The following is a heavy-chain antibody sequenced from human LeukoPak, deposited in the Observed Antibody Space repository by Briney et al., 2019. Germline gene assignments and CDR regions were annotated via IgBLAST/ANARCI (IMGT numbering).Heavy chain of an antibody. CDR1: GAFITDSHW. V-gene: IGHV4-4*02. CDR3: ATYFYGEYGSYYFDY. J-gene: IGHJ4*02. D-gene: IGHD4-17*01. CDR2: IYHSGTT. Sequence: SETLSLTCAVSGAFITDSHWWSWARQPPGKGLEWIGEIYHSGTTNYNPSLQSRVTMSVDKSKNQFSLKLSSVTAADTAVYYCATYFYGEYGSYYFDYWGQGTLVTVSS.